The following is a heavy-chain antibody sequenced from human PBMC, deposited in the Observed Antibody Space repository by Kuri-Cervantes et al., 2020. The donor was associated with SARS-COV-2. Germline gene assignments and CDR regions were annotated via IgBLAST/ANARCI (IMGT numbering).Heavy chain of an antibody. J-gene: IGHJ4*02. V-gene: IGHV4-59*01. Sequence: SETLSLTCTVSGGSISSYYWSWIRQPPGKGLEWIGYIYSSGSTNYNPSIKSRVTISVDTSKNQFSLKLSSVTAAGTAVYYCARESKDIVVAYFDYWGQGTLVTVSS. CDR3: ARESKDIVVAYFDY. CDR2: IYSSGST. D-gene: IGHD2-2*01. CDR1: GGSISSYY.